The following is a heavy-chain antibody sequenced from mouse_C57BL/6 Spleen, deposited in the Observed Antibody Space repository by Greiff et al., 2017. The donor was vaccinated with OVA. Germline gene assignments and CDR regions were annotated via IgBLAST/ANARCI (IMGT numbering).Heavy chain of an antibody. D-gene: IGHD2-4*01. CDR3: ARHEVVRKNYGFDY. J-gene: IGHJ2*01. CDR2: FYPGSGSI. CDR1: GYTFTEYT. V-gene: IGHV1-62-2*01. Sequence: VMLVESGAELVKPGASVKLSCKASGYTFTEYTIHWVKQRSGQGLEWIGWFYPGSGSIKYNEKFKDKVTLTADKSSSTVYMELSSLTSEDSAVYFCARHEVVRKNYGFDYWGQGTTLTVSS.